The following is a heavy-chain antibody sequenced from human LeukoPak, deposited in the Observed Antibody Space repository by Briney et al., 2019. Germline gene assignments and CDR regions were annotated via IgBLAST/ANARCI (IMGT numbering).Heavy chain of an antibody. CDR3: ARDLPYYYDSSGYYYSAVSDY. J-gene: IGHJ4*02. CDR2: IYTSGST. V-gene: IGHV4-61*02. D-gene: IGHD3-22*01. Sequence: SETLSLTCTVSGGSISSGSYYWSWIRQPAGKGLEWIGRIYTSGSTNYNPSLKSRVTISVDTSKNQFSLKLSSVTAADTAVYYCARDLPYYYDSSGYYYSAVSDYWGQGTLVTVSS. CDR1: GGSISSGSYY.